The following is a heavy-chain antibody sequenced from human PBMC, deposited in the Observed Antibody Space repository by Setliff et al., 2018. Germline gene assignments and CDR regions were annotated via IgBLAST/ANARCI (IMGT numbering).Heavy chain of an antibody. J-gene: IGHJ6*03. Sequence: SETLSLTCSVYGESFSNNYWSWIRQTPGKGLEWIGESNHGGSTSYHPSLKGRVTMSVDTSKSQFSLKLNSVTATDTAVYYCARSGLTWHYYYYLDVWGKGATVTVS. CDR2: SNHGGST. CDR3: ARSGLTWHYYYYLDV. D-gene: IGHD5-12*01. V-gene: IGHV4-34*01. CDR1: GESFSNNY.